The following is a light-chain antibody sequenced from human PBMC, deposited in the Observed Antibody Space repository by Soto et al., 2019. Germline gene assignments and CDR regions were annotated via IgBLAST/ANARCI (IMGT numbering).Light chain of an antibody. Sequence: EIVLTQSPGTLSLSPGERATLSCRASQSVTNRYLVWYRQKPGQAPRLLIFGASIRDTGIPDRFSGSGSGTDFTLTINRLEPEDFAVYYCQQYGSSPGTFGQGTKVEIK. CDR2: GAS. J-gene: IGKJ1*01. V-gene: IGKV3-20*01. CDR3: QQYGSSPGT. CDR1: QSVTNRY.